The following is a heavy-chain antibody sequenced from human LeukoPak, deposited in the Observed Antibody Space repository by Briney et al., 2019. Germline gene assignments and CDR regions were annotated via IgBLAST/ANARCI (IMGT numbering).Heavy chain of an antibody. V-gene: IGHV3-53*01. J-gene: IGHJ4*02. Sequence: GGSLRLSCAASGFTVSSNYMSWVRQAPGKGLEWVSVIYSGGSTYYADSVKGRFTISRDNSKNTLYLQMNSLRAEDTAVYCCARVQGSYYAPYFDYWGQGTLVTVSS. CDR3: ARVQGSYYAPYFDY. CDR2: IYSGGST. CDR1: GFTVSSNY. D-gene: IGHD1-26*01.